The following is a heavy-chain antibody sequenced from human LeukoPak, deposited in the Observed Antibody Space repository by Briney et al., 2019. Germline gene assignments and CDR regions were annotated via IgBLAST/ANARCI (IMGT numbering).Heavy chain of an antibody. V-gene: IGHV4-31*03. CDR2: IHPSGML. CDR1: GASFNSDDQY. CDR3: SRGLDSRKLGY. D-gene: IGHD3-22*01. Sequence: PSETLSHTCTVSGASFNSDDQYWNWLRQSPGKGLEWIGSIHPSGMLYNNPSLESRVTMSRDTSKNQFSPNLNSVTAADTAVYFCSRGLDSRKLGYWGQGILVTVSS. J-gene: IGHJ4*02.